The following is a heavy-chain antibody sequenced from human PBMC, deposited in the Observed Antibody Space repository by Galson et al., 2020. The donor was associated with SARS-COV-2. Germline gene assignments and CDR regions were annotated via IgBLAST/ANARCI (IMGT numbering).Heavy chain of an antibody. D-gene: IGHD3-10*01. CDR2: IHFTGST. J-gene: IGHJ6*02. Sequence: SETLSLTCTVSGDSIAGDVHYWSWIRQPAGKGLEWMGQIHFTGSTSYNPSLRGRVTMSVHTSEKQLSLKLSSVTAADTAVYFCARHIPIRGVFGMDVWGRGTTVNVSS. CDR1: GDSIAGDVHY. V-gene: IGHV4-61*09. CDR3: ARHIPIRGVFGMDV.